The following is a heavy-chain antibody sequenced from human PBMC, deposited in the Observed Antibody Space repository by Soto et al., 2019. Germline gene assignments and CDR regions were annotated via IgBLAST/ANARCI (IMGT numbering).Heavy chain of an antibody. CDR1: GGSISSYY. V-gene: IGHV4-59*01. J-gene: IGHJ4*02. CDR3: ATAMVTIEAYYFDY. CDR2: IYYSGST. Sequence: NPSETLSLTCTVSGGSISSYYWSWIRQPPGKGLEWIGYIYYSGSTNYNPSLKSRVTISVDTSKNQFSLKLSSVTAADTAVYYCATAMVTIEAYYFDYWGQGTLVTVSS. D-gene: IGHD5-18*01.